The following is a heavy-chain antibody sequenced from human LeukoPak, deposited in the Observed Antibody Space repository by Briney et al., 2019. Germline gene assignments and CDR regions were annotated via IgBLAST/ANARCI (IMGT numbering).Heavy chain of an antibody. CDR2: IYYSGST. Sequence: SETLFLTCTVSGGSISSYYWSWIRQPPGKGLEWIGYIYYSGSTNYNPSLKSRVTISVDTSKNQFSLKLSSVTAADTAVYYCARGVWSGYYYYYYGMDVWGQGTTVTVSS. CDR3: ARGVWSGYYYYYYGMDV. J-gene: IGHJ6*02. D-gene: IGHD3-3*01. CDR1: GGSISSYY. V-gene: IGHV4-59*01.